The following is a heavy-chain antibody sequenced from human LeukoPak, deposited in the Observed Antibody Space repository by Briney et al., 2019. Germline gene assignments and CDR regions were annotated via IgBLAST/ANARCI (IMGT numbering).Heavy chain of an antibody. J-gene: IGHJ4*02. D-gene: IGHD6-19*01. Sequence: GGSLRLSCAASGFIFSDYDMNWVRQAPGQGLEWVALFSSVGSYKYYADSVKGRFTISRDNAKSLLYLQMNSLRAEDTAVYYCARVQRGIAVALDYWGQGTLATVSS. CDR1: GFIFSDYD. V-gene: IGHV3-21*01. CDR2: FSSVGSYK. CDR3: ARVQRGIAVALDY.